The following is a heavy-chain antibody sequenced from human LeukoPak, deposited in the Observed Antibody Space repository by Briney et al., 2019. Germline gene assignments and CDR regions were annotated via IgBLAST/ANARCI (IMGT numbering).Heavy chain of an antibody. CDR2: INTDGSST. CDR3: GYYNSGSYSTPDS. CDR1: GFTFNTCW. D-gene: IGHD3-10*01. V-gene: IGHV3-74*01. J-gene: IGHJ5*01. Sequence: GGSLRLSCAASGFTFNTCWMRWVRQPPGKVPVWVSRINTDGSSTSYADSVKVGFTISRDNAKHTLYLQMNSLRAEDTAVYYCGYYNSGSYSTPDSWGQGTQVTVSS.